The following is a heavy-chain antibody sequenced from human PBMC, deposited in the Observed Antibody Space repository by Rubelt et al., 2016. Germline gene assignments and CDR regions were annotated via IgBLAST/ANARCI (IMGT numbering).Heavy chain of an antibody. J-gene: IGHJ1*01. CDR3: AKDPVRDGYNYEYFQH. V-gene: IGHV1-69*01. Sequence: GQGLEWMGGIIPIFGTANYAQKFQGRVTITADESTSTAYMELSSLRAEDTAVYYCAKDPVRDGYNYEYFQHWGQGTLVTVSS. CDR2: IIPIFGTA. D-gene: IGHD5-24*01.